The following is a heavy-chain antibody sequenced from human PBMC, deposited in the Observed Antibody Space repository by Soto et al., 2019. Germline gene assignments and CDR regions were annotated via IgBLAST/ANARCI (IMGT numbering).Heavy chain of an antibody. CDR3: AHLTTGGFYFDY. CDR2: IYWDDDK. CDR1: GFSLSNSGVG. J-gene: IGHJ4*02. Sequence: QITLKESGPTLVKPTQTLTLTCTFSGFSLSNSGVGVGWICQLRGKALEWLALIYWDDDKRYSPSLKIRLTISKDTSKNQVVLTMTNMHPVDTATYYCAHLTTGGFYFDYWGQGTLVTVSS. D-gene: IGHD4-17*01. V-gene: IGHV2-5*02.